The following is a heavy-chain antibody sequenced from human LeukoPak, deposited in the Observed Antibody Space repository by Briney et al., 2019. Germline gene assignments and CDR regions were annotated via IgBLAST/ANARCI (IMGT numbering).Heavy chain of an antibody. CDR1: GFTFDDYA. CDR2: ISWNSGSI. V-gene: IGHV3-9*01. Sequence: GGSLRLSCAASGFTFDDYAMHWVRQAPGKGLEWVSGISWNSGSIGYADSVKGRFTISRDNAKNSLYLQMNSLRAEDTALYYCAKGVAFWSGYYYYYYYGMDVGGQGTTVTVSS. CDR3: AKGVAFWSGYYYYYYYGMDV. J-gene: IGHJ6*02. D-gene: IGHD3-3*01.